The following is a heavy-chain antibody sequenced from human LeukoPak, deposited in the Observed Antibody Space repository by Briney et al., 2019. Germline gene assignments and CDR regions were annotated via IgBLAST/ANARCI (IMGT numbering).Heavy chain of an antibody. Sequence: QTGGPLRLSCAASGFTFSSYAMSWVRQAPGKGLEWVSAISGSGGSTYYADSVKGRFTISRDNSKNTLYLQMNSLRAEDTAVYYCAKDSNFDWLLNYWGQGTLVTVSS. V-gene: IGHV3-23*01. D-gene: IGHD3-9*01. CDR2: ISGSGGST. CDR1: GFTFSSYA. CDR3: AKDSNFDWLLNY. J-gene: IGHJ4*02.